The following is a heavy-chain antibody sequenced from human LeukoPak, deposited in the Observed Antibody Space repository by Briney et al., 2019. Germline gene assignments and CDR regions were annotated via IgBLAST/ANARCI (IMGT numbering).Heavy chain of an antibody. CDR3: AKEGDYYGSGSYRDGFDI. J-gene: IGHJ3*02. D-gene: IGHD3-10*01. Sequence: PGGSLRLSCAASGFTFSTHGMHWVRQAPGKGLEWVAFIRYDGINKYYADSVKGRSAISRDSFKNTLYLQMNSLRPEDTAVYYCAKEGDYYGSGSYRDGFDIWGQGTRATVSS. CDR1: GFTFSTHG. V-gene: IGHV3-30*02. CDR2: IRYDGINK.